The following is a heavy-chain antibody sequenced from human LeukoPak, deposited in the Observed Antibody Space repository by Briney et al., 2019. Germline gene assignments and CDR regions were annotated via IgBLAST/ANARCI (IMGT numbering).Heavy chain of an antibody. J-gene: IGHJ4*02. V-gene: IGHV4-34*01. CDR2: INHSGST. CDR1: SGSLSGYF. D-gene: IGHD2-21*01. CDR3: ARGMAFVD. Sequence: SETLSLTCAVYSGSLSGYFWSWIRQPPGKGLEWIGEINHSGSTNYNPSLKSRVTISVDTSKNQFSLKLSSVTAADTAVYYCARGMAFVDWGQGTLVTVSS.